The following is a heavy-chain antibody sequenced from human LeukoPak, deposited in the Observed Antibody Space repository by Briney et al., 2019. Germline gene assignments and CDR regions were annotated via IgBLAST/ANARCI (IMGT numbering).Heavy chain of an antibody. CDR3: AKNWGPLHM. D-gene: IGHD3-16*01. Sequence: PGGSLRLGCAASGFTFRNFAMSWVRQAPGKGLEWLSSIGTAGTYYADSVKGRFTISRDDSKNTLYLQLNSLRVGDTALYYCAKNWGPLHMGGQGTMVTVSS. CDR2: IGTAGT. CDR1: GFTFRNFA. J-gene: IGHJ3*01. V-gene: IGHV3-23*03.